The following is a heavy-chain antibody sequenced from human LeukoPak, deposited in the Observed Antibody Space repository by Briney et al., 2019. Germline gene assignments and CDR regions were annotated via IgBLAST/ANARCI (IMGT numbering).Heavy chain of an antibody. V-gene: IGHV1-2*06. CDR1: GYTFTGYY. CDR3: ARELTMIVVVEGGDAFDI. CDR2: INPNSGGT. D-gene: IGHD3-22*01. Sequence: ASVKVSCKASGYTFTGYYMHWVRQAPGQGLEWMGRINPNSGGTNYAQKFQGRVTMTRDTSISTAYMELSRLRSDDTAVYYCARELTMIVVVEGGDAFDIWGQGTMVTVSS. J-gene: IGHJ3*02.